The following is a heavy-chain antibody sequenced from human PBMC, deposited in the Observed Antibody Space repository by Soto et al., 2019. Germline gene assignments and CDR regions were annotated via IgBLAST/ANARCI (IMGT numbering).Heavy chain of an antibody. V-gene: IGHV4-30-4*01. D-gene: IGHD2-15*01. CDR3: ARVRGANYYFDY. CDR2: IYKRTTT. J-gene: IGHJ4*02. CDR1: GDSISTVDYF. Sequence: SETLSLTCSVSGDSISTVDYFWALIRQPPGQALEYIGYIYKRTTTYYNPSFESRVAISLDTSKSQFSLNVTSVTAEDTAVYYCARVRGANYYFDYWGQGTLVTVSS.